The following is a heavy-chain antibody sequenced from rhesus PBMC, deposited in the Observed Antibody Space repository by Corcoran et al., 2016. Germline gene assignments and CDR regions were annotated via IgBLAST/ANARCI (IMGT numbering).Heavy chain of an antibody. CDR1: GGSISGYY. J-gene: IGHJ6*01. V-gene: IGHV4-81*01. D-gene: IGHD3-28*01. CDR2: IDGNIAGT. CDR3: ARDGYYDSGYYLNYYGLNS. Sequence: QVQLQESGPGLVKPSETLSLTCSVSGGSISGYYRSGIRQSPGKGLEGSGNIDGNIAGTKYNPSLKSRVTISKDTSKNQFSLKLSSVTAADTAGYYCARDGYYDSGYYLNYYGLNSWGQGVVVTVSS.